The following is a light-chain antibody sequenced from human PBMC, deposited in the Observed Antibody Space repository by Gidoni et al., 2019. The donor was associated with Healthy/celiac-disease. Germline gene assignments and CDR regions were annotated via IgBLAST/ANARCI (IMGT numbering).Light chain of an antibody. J-gene: IGKJ2*01. CDR1: KDMSNY. V-gene: IGKV1-33*01. Sequence: DIQIPQSPSSLSASVGDRVTITCQASKDMSNYLNWYQQKPGNAPKLLIYDASNLETGVPARFSGSGSGTDFTFNISSLQAEDIATYYCQQDDKIPRTFXXXTKLEIK. CDR3: QQDDKIPRT. CDR2: DAS.